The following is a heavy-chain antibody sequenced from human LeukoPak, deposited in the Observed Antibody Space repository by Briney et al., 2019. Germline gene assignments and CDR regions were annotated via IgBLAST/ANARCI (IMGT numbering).Heavy chain of an antibody. V-gene: IGHV3-21*01. CDR3: ARMDIVVVPAENHFDY. CDR1: GFTFSSYS. Sequence: GGSLRISCAASGFTFSSYSTNWVRQAPGKGLEWVSSISSSSSYIYYADSVKGRFTISRDNAKNSLYLQMNSLRAEDTAVYYCARMDIVVVPAENHFDYWGQGTLVTVSS. J-gene: IGHJ4*02. D-gene: IGHD2-2*03. CDR2: ISSSSSYI.